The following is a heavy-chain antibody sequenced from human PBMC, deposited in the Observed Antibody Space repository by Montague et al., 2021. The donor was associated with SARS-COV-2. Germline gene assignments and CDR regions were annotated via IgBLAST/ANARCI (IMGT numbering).Heavy chain of an antibody. V-gene: IGHV4-61*01. Sequence: SETLSLTCTVSGGSVSSGSYYWSWSRQPPGRRLEWIGYNNYSGSTNYNPSLKSRVTISVDMSRNQFSLKLRAVTAADTAIYYCARPGRARFHYAMDVWGQGTTVTVSS. CDR1: GGSVSSGSYY. CDR3: ARPGRARFHYAMDV. J-gene: IGHJ6*02. D-gene: IGHD2/OR15-2a*01. CDR2: NNYSGST.